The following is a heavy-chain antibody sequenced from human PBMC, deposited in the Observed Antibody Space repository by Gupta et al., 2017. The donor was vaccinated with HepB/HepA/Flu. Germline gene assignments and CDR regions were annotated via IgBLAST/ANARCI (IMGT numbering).Heavy chain of an antibody. Sequence: QVQLHESGPGLVKPSETVSLTCTVSGDSVSSYYWRWIRQPPGKGLEWIGYMYHRRSSNYNPSLKSRVTMSVDTSKNQFSLKLTSVTAADTAIYYCAKIKEGVSSFDIWGQGTMVSVSS. CDR2: MYHRRSS. CDR3: AKIKEGVSSFDI. V-gene: IGHV4-59*02. D-gene: IGHD3-16*02. J-gene: IGHJ3*02. CDR1: GDSVSSYY.